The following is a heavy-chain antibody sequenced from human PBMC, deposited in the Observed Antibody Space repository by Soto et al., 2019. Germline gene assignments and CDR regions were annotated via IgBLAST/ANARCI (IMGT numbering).Heavy chain of an antibody. V-gene: IGHV4-34*01. D-gene: IGHD1-26*01. J-gene: IGHJ6*02. Sequence: QVQLQQWGAGLLKTSETLSLTCDVYGGSFSDYYWTWIRQPPGKGLEWIGEINQSGSTNYRPSLRSRVTMSVDTSKTQFSLKMSSVTAADTAVYYSVGTSSDYFYGMYVWGQGTTVTGSS. CDR1: GGSFSDYY. CDR3: VGTSSDYFYGMYV. CDR2: INQSGST.